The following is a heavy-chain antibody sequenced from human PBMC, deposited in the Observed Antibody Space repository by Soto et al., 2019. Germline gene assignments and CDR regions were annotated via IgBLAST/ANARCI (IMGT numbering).Heavy chain of an antibody. Sequence: QVQLVQSGAEVKKPGASVKVSCKASGYTFTSYYMHWVRQAPGQGLEWMGIINPSGGSTSYGQKFLCGIAITRDTSTSTTYKELSSLIYEDTVFYYCARDRAGYSRGVYYSCGMVAWVQGTTVTVAS. CDR2: INPSGGST. V-gene: IGHV1-46*01. D-gene: IGHD2-15*01. J-gene: IGHJ6*02. CDR1: GYTFTSYY. CDR3: ARDRAGYSRGVYYSCGMVA.